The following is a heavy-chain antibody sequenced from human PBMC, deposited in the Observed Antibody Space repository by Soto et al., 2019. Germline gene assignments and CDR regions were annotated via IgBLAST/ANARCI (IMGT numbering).Heavy chain of an antibody. Sequence: PGGSLRLSCAASGFTFSNYYMTWIRQAPGKGLEWVSCISSSSSTISYSDSVQGRFAVSRDNAKNSQDLQMNSLTVEDTAVYYCARGLPGHCSAGSCYPVDHWGQGTLVTVSS. D-gene: IGHD2-15*01. CDR1: GFTFSNYY. V-gene: IGHV3-11*01. J-gene: IGHJ4*02. CDR3: ARGLPGHCSAGSCYPVDH. CDR2: ISSSSSTI.